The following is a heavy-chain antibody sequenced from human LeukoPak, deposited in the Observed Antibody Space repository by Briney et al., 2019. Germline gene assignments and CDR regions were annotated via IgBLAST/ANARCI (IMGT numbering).Heavy chain of an antibody. CDR2: IRYDGSNK. V-gene: IGHV3-30*02. CDR1: WITFSNHG. J-gene: IGHJ3*02. D-gene: IGHD2-2*01. Sequence: GALRLSFSGAWITFSNHGIHWVRQGPGQGLGWVAFIRYDGSNKYYADSVKGRFTISRDNSKNTLYLQMNSLRAEDTAVYYCAKEGTSRGAFDIWGQGTMVTVSS. CDR3: AKEGTSRGAFDI.